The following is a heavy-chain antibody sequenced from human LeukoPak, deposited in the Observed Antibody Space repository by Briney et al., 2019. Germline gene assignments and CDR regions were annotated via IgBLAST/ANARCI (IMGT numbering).Heavy chain of an antibody. V-gene: IGHV1-46*01. CDR1: GYTFPSYY. CDR3: ARSGGRWFVEFPFDY. Sequence: ASVKVTCQSSGYTFPSYYMHWVRQAPGQGLEWMGIVNPSGGSTSYAQKFQGRVTMTRDTSTSTVYMELSSLRSEDTAVYFCARSGGRWFVEFPFDYWGQGTLVTVSS. J-gene: IGHJ4*02. CDR2: VNPSGGST. D-gene: IGHD3-10*01.